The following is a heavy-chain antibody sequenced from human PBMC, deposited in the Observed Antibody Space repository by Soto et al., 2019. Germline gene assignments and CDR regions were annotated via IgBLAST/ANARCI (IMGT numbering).Heavy chain of an antibody. D-gene: IGHD2-2*01. J-gene: IGHJ6*02. CDR3: ARSYCISTSCVYYYYGMDV. CDR1: GGTFSSYA. Sequence: GASVKVSCKASGGTFSSYAISWVRQAPGQGLEWMGGIIPIFGTANYAQKFQGRVTITADESTSTAYMELSSLRSEDTAVYYCARSYCISTSCVYYYYGMDVWGQGTTVTVSS. V-gene: IGHV1-69*13. CDR2: IIPIFGTA.